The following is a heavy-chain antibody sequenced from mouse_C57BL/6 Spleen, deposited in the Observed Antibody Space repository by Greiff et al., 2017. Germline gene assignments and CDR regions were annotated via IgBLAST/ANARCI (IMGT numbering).Heavy chain of an antibody. J-gene: IGHJ4*01. D-gene: IGHD2-14*01. CDR2: INPGSGGT. CDR3: GREGRRGYYAMDY. Sequence: QVQLQQSGAELVRPGTSVKVSCKASGYAFTNYLIEWVKQRPGQGLEWIGVINPGSGGTNYNEKFKGKATLTADKSSSTAYMQLSSLTSEDSAVYFCGREGRRGYYAMDYWGQGTSVTVSS. CDR1: GYAFTNYL. V-gene: IGHV1-54*01.